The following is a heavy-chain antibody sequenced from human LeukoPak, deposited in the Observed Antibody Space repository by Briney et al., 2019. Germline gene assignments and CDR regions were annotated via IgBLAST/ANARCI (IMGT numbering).Heavy chain of an antibody. J-gene: IGHJ5*02. Sequence: PSETLSLTCTVSGGSISSYYWSWIRQPPGKGLEWIGYIYYSGSTNYNPSLKSRVTISVDTSKNQFSLKLSSVTAADTAVYYCARGCSGGSCYSGAYNWFDPWGQGTLVTVSS. CDR3: ARGCSGGSCYSGAYNWFDP. CDR1: GGSISSYY. V-gene: IGHV4-59*01. D-gene: IGHD2-15*01. CDR2: IYYSGST.